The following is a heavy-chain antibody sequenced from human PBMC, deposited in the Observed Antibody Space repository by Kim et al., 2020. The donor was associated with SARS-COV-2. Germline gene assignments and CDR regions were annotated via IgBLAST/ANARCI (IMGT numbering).Heavy chain of an antibody. Sequence: ASVKVSCKASGYTFTNYAISWVRQAPGQGLEWMGWINTDTGNPTYAQAFTGRFVFSLDTSVSTSYLQLSSLKAEDTALYYCARVIWGTSRYTDYWGQGTLVTVSS. J-gene: IGHJ4*02. CDR3: ARVIWGTSRYTDY. CDR1: GYTFTNYA. D-gene: IGHD3-16*02. V-gene: IGHV7-4-1*02. CDR2: INTDTGNP.